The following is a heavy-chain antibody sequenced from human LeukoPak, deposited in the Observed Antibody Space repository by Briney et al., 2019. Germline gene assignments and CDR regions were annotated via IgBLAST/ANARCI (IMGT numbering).Heavy chain of an antibody. Sequence: PGGSLRLSCAASGFTFSSYSMNWVRQAPGRGLEWVSSISSSSSYIYYADSVKGRFTISRDNAKNSLYLQMNSLRAEDTAVYYCARRSPITMIADFDYWGQGTLVTVSS. CDR2: ISSSSSYI. CDR3: ARRSPITMIADFDY. V-gene: IGHV3-21*01. D-gene: IGHD3-22*01. CDR1: GFTFSSYS. J-gene: IGHJ4*02.